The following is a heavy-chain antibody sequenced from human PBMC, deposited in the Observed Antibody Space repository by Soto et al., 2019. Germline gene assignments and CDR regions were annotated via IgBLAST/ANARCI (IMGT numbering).Heavy chain of an antibody. CDR3: ACPRCGSSWIKRWGELGYYGMDV. Sequence: PGESLKISCKGSGYSFTSYWISWVRQMPGKGLEWMGRIDPSDSYTNYSPSFQGHVTISADKSISTAYLQWSSLKASDTAMYYCACPRCGSSWIKRWGELGYYGMDVWGQGTTVTVSS. J-gene: IGHJ6*02. CDR2: IDPSDSYT. CDR1: GYSFTSYW. D-gene: IGHD6-13*01. V-gene: IGHV5-10-1*01.